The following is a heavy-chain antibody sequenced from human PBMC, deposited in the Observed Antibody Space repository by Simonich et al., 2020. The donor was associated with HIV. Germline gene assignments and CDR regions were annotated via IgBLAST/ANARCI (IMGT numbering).Heavy chain of an antibody. D-gene: IGHD5-18*01. J-gene: IGHJ4*02. Sequence: QVQLQQWGAGLLKPSETLSLTCAVYGGSFSGYYWSWIRQPPGKGLEWIGEINHSGSTIYNPSLKSRVTISVDTSKNQFSLKVNSVTAADTAVYYCARGPGYSYGGVDYWGQGTLVIVSS. CDR1: GGSFSGYY. CDR3: ARGPGYSYGGVDY. V-gene: IGHV4-34*01. CDR2: INHSGST.